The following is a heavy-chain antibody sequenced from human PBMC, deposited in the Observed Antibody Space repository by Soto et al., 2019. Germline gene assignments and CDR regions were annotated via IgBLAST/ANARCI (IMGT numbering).Heavy chain of an antibody. Sequence: VGSLRLYCAASAFTLSAYDMHWVRQPNGKGLEWVSALGAADDPYYLGSVKGRFTISRENAKNSLYLQMNNLRAGDTAVYYCARAYSGRLPRRADYYYAMDVWGQGATVTVSS. D-gene: IGHD2-15*01. CDR3: ARAYSGRLPRRADYYYAMDV. CDR2: LGAADDP. J-gene: IGHJ6*02. V-gene: IGHV3-13*05. CDR1: AFTLSAYD.